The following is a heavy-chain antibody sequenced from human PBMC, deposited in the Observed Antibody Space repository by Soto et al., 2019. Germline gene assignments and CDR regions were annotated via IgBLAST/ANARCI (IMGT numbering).Heavy chain of an antibody. CDR2: IYHSGST. CDR1: YGSIIDFD. CDR3: ARDGIPSWYGMFDY. Sequence: TKSVAYGSIIDFDCRWIRQPPGKGLEWIGYIYHSGSTNYNPSLKSRVTISVDTSKNQFSLKLNSVTAADTAVYYCARDGIPSWYGMFDYWGQGTLVTVSS. J-gene: IGHJ4*02. V-gene: IGHV4-59*01. D-gene: IGHD2-2*01.